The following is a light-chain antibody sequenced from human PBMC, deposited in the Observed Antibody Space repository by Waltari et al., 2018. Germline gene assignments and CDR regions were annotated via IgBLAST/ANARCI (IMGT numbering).Light chain of an antibody. CDR1: QGISSY. CDR3: QQLMHDPVT. V-gene: IGKV1-9*01. CDR2: AAS. J-gene: IGKJ1*01. Sequence: DIQLTQSPFFLSASVGDRVTITCRASQGISSYLAWYQQKPGEAPNLLIYAASTLQSGVPSRFSGGGSGTEFTLTIRSLQPEDSGTYYCQQLMHDPVTFGQGTKVEIK.